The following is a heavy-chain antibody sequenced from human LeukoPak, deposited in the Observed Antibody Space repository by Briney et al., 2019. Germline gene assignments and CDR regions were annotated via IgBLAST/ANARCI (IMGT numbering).Heavy chain of an antibody. V-gene: IGHV3-13*01. Sequence: GGSLRLSCAASGFTFISYDMHWVRQATGKGLEWVSAIGTAGDTYYPGSVKGRFTISRENAKNSLYLQMNSLRAGDTAVYYCARDNLLLPAAELRLGELSLSPSFDYWGQGTLVTVSS. CDR3: ARDNLLLPAAELRLGELSLSPSFDY. D-gene: IGHD3-16*02. J-gene: IGHJ4*02. CDR1: GFTFISYD. CDR2: IGTAGDT.